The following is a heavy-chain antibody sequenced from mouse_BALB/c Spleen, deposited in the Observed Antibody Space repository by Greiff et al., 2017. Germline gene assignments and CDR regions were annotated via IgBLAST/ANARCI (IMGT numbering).Heavy chain of an antibody. CDR2: IRSKSNNYAT. Sequence: EVQGVESGGGLVQPKGSLKLSCAASGFTFNTYAMNWVRQAPGKGLEWVARIRSKSNNYATYYADSVKDRFTISRDDSQSMLYLQMNNLKTEDTAMYYCVRHGGDWYFDVWGAGTTVTVSS. D-gene: IGHD1-1*02. V-gene: IGHV10-1*02. CDR3: VRHGGDWYFDV. CDR1: GFTFNTYA. J-gene: IGHJ1*01.